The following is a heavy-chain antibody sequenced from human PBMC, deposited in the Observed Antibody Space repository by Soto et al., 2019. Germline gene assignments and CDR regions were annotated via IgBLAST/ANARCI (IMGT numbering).Heavy chain of an antibody. CDR1: GCSFSCSV. D-gene: IGHD3-16*01. V-gene: IGHV3-30*03. CDR2: ISSDESQK. Sequence: PGGSLRLACAASGCSFSCSVMHWGRQAPGKGREWVTVISSDESQKFYADSVKGRFTVSSDNSKGTLYLQMNSLRTDDPAVYYCGSAYTNNWCVDYWGPGVLVTVSS. CDR3: GSAYTNNWCVDY. J-gene: IGHJ4*02.